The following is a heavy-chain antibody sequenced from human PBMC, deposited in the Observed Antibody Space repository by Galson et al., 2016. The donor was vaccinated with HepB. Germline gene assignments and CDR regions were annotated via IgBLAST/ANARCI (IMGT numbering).Heavy chain of an antibody. CDR1: GGSMSLYY. J-gene: IGHJ4*02. D-gene: IGHD3-10*01. Sequence: SETLSLTCTVSGGSMSLYYWSWIRQSPGKGLEWIGYIYYSGSTYQNPSLKSRVTISVGTSNDQFSLKLRSVTAADTAVYYCARGSPNDYYGSGSYFGLDYWGQGTLVTVSS. CDR2: IYYSGST. V-gene: IGHV4-59*01. CDR3: ARGSPNDYYGSGSYFGLDY.